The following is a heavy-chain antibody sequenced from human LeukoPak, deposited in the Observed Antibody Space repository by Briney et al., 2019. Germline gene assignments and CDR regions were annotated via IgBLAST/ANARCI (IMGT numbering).Heavy chain of an antibody. CDR2: ISAYNGNT. V-gene: IGHV1-18*01. D-gene: IGHD2-15*01. Sequence: APVKVSCKASGYTFTSYGISWVRQAPGQGLEWMGWISAYNGNTNYAQKLQGRVTMTTDTSTSTAYMELRSLRSDDTAVYYCARWRYCGGGSCYRGLGWFDPWGQGTLVTVSP. CDR1: GYTFTSYG. J-gene: IGHJ5*02. CDR3: ARWRYCGGGSCYRGLGWFDP.